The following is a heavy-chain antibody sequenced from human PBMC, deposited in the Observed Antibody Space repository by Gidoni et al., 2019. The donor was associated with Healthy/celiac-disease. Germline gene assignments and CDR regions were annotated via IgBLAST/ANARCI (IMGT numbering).Heavy chain of an antibody. J-gene: IGHJ3*02. Sequence: QVQLVQSGAEVTKPGASVKVSCKASGYTFTGYYMHWVRQAPGQGLEWMGWINPNSGGTNYAQKFQGRVTMTRDTSISTAYMELSRLRSEDTAVYYCATRAPYFDPTEHAFDIWGQGTMVTVSS. CDR1: GYTFTGYY. CDR2: INPNSGGT. CDR3: ATRAPYFDPTEHAFDI. D-gene: IGHD3-9*01. V-gene: IGHV1-2*02.